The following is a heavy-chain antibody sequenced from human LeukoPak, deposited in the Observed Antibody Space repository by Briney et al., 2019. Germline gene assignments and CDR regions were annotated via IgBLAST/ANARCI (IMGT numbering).Heavy chain of an antibody. CDR1: RFIFSSYH. CDR3: ARGTNWSPLDFDY. V-gene: IGHV3-21*01. CDR2: ISSSNSFI. Sequence: GGSLRLSCAASRFIFSSYHMHWVRQPPGKGLEWVSSISSSNSFIYYADSMKGRFTISRDNAKNSLYLQMNSLRAEDTAVYYCARGTNWSPLDFDYWGQGTLVTVSS. D-gene: IGHD1-20*01. J-gene: IGHJ4*02.